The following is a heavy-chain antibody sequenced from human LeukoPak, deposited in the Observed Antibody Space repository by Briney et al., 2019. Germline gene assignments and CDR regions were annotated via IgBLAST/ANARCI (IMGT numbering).Heavy chain of an antibody. D-gene: IGHD1-26*01. CDR2: TYSGGST. CDR1: GFTVSSNY. CDR3: ASDSGSYYYYYGMDV. V-gene: IGHV3-53*01. Sequence: GGSLRLSCAASGFTVSSNYMSWVRQGPGEGLGWVSVTYSGGSTSYAESVKGRLTISRKNSKNTLYLQMNSLRTEDKAVYYCASDSGSYYYYYGMDVWGQGTTVTVSS. J-gene: IGHJ6*02.